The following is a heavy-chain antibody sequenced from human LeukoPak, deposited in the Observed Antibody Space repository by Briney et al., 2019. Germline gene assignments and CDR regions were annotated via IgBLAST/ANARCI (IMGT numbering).Heavy chain of an antibody. J-gene: IGHJ4*02. CDR2: ISGSGGST. CDR3: AKSGEVYYYDSSGYFADY. Sequence: PGGSLRLSCAASGFTFSSYAMSWVRQAPGKGPEWVSAISGSGGSTYYADSVKGRFTISRDNSKNTLYLQMNSLRAEDTAVYYCAKSGEVYYYDSSGYFADYWGQGTLVTVSS. V-gene: IGHV3-23*01. D-gene: IGHD3-22*01. CDR1: GFTFSSYA.